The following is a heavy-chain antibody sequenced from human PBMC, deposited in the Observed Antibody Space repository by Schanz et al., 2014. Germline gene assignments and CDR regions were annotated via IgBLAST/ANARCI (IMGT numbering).Heavy chain of an antibody. CDR1: GYTFIDYS. J-gene: IGHJ4*02. CDR3: ARARYTGYDCSGY. V-gene: IGHV1-2*02. Sequence: QVRLVQSGAEVKKPGASVKVSCKASGYTFIDYSLNWVRQAPGQGLEWMGWINPNSGETNYEQKFKGRVTLTSDTSISTAFMELSGLTSDDTATYFCARARYTGYDCSGYWGQGTLLIVSS. CDR2: INPNSGET. D-gene: IGHD5-12*01.